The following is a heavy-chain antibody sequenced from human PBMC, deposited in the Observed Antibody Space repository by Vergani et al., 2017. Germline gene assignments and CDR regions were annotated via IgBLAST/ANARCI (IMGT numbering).Heavy chain of an antibody. D-gene: IGHD3-16*01. CDR2: IQFDGSNQ. J-gene: IGHJ4*02. V-gene: IGHV3-30*02. CDR3: AKHFRGGGMDY. CDR1: GFTLSNYD. Sequence: QVQLVESGGGVVQRGGSLRLSCATSGFTLSNYDMQWIRQGPGKGLEFVAFIQFDGSNQYYADSVKGRFTLSRDFSKNTLYRQMNSLRTDDTATYYCAKHFRGGGMDYWGQGTQVIVSS.